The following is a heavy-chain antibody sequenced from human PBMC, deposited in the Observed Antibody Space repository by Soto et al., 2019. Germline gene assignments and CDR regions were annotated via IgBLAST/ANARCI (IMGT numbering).Heavy chain of an antibody. D-gene: IGHD6-13*01. CDR2: IYAGTIT. CDR3: ARDLLKAYSSSWYPPGY. J-gene: IGHJ4*02. Sequence: GGSLRLSCAVSGITVSSYYMSWVRQAAGKGLEWVSVIYAGTITYYAQKFQGRVTMTRDTSISTAYMELSGLRSDDTAVYYCARDLLKAYSSSWYPPGYWGQGTLVTVSS. CDR1: GITVSSYY. V-gene: IGHV3-53*05.